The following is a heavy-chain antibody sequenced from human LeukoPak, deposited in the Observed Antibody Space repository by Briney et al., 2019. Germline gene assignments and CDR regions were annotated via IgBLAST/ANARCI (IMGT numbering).Heavy chain of an antibody. CDR2: ISPYNGNT. J-gene: IGHJ6*01. V-gene: IGHV1-18*01. Sequence: ASVKVSCKASGYTFTSYGISWVRQAPGQGLEWMGWISPYNGNTNYAQKFQGRVTMTTDTSTSTAYMELRSLRSDDTAVYYCARLRRDGYDAYGMEVRGQGTTVTVSS. CDR1: GYTFTSYG. D-gene: IGHD5-24*01. CDR3: ARLRRDGYDAYGMEV.